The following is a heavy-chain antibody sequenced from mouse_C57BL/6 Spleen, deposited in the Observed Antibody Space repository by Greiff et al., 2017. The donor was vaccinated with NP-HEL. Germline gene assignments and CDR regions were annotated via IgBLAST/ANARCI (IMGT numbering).Heavy chain of an antibody. CDR1: GYSITSGYY. CDR3: ARDSGDGYLLFAY. Sequence: EVQLQESGPGLVKPSQSLSLTCSVTGYSITSGYYWNWIRQFPGNKLEWMGYISYDGSNNYNPSLKNRISITRDTSKNQFFLKLNSVTTEDTATYYCARDSGDGYLLFAYWGQGTLVTVSA. V-gene: IGHV3-6*01. J-gene: IGHJ3*01. CDR2: ISYDGSN. D-gene: IGHD2-3*01.